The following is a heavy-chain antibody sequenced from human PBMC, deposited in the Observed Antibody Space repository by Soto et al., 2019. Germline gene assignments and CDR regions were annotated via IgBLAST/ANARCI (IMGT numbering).Heavy chain of an antibody. CDR1: GYTFTSYY. J-gene: IGHJ6*02. CDR2: INPSGGST. V-gene: IGHV1-46*01. CDR3: AKDLAARPHYYYGMDV. D-gene: IGHD6-6*01. Sequence: ASVKVSCKASGYTFTSYYMHWVRQAPGQGLEWMGIINPSGGSTSYAQKFQGRVTMTRDTSTSTVYMELSSLRSEDTAVYYCAKDLAARPHYYYGMDVWGQGTTVTVS.